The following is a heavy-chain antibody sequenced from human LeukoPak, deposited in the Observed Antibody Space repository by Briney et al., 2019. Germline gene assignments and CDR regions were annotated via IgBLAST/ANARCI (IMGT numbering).Heavy chain of an antibody. CDR3: ARETIAAAGRYYYYYMDV. CDR2: IKQDGSEK. J-gene: IGHJ6*03. V-gene: IGHV3-7*01. Sequence: PGGSLRLSCAASGFTFSSYWMSWVRQAPGKGLEWVANIKQDGSEKYYVDSVKGRFTISRDNAKNSLYLQMNSLRAEDTAVYYCARETIAAAGRYYYYYMDVWGKGTTVTVSS. CDR1: GFTFSSYW. D-gene: IGHD6-13*01.